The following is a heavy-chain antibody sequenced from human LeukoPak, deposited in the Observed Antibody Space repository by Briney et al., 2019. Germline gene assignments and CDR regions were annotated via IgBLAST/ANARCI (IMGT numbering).Heavy chain of an antibody. CDR3: ATLWFGELLSSDY. Sequence: GRSLRLSCAASGVTFSSYGMHWVRQAPGKGLEWVAVISYDGSNKYYADSVKGRFTISRDNSKNTLYLQMNSLRAEDTAVYYCATLWFGELLSSDYWGQGTLITVSS. V-gene: IGHV3-30*03. D-gene: IGHD3-10*01. CDR1: GVTFSSYG. J-gene: IGHJ4*02. CDR2: ISYDGSNK.